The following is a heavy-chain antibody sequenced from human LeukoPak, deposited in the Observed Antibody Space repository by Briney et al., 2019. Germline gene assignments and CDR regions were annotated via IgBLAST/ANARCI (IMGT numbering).Heavy chain of an antibody. CDR2: IYHSGST. V-gene: IGHV4-39*07. Sequence: SETLSLTCTVPGGSISSSSYYWGWIRQPPGKGLEWIGSIYHSGSTYYNPSLKSRVTISVDTSKNQFSLKLSSVTAADTAVYYCASFSSSWDTDYWGQGTLVTVSS. CDR1: GGSISSSSYY. D-gene: IGHD6-13*01. J-gene: IGHJ4*02. CDR3: ASFSSSWDTDY.